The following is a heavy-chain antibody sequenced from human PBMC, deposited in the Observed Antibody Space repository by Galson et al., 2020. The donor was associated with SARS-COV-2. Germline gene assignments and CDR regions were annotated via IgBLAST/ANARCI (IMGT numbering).Heavy chain of an antibody. D-gene: IGHD3-22*01. CDR2: ISGSGGST. CDR3: ATMGLITMIVVVSIEGGEFDY. CDR1: GFTFSSYA. Sequence: GESLKISCPASGFTFSSYAMSWVRQAPGQGLEWVSAISGSGGSTYYANSVKGRFTISRDNSKNTLYLQMNSLRAEDTAVYYCATMGLITMIVVVSIEGGEFDYWGQGTLVTVSS. J-gene: IGHJ4*02. V-gene: IGHV3-23*01.